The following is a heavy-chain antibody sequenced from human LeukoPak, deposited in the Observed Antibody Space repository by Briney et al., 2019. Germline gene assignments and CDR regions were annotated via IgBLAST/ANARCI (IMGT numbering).Heavy chain of an antibody. D-gene: IGHD3-10*01. CDR1: GFTFSSYG. J-gene: IGHJ4*02. Sequence: GRSLRLSCAASGFTFSSYGMHWVRQAPGKGLEWVAVISYDGSNKYYADSVKGRFTISRDNSKNTLYLQMNSLRAEDTAVYYCAKLYGSGSPFGYWGQGTLVTVSS. CDR3: AKLYGSGSPFGY. CDR2: ISYDGSNK. V-gene: IGHV3-30*18.